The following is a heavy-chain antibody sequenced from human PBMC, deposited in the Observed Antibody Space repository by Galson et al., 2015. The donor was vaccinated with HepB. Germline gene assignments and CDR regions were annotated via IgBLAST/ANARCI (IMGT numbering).Heavy chain of an antibody. CDR2: IIPIFGTA. J-gene: IGHJ4*02. CDR3: ARDGTNRVATSPLDY. V-gene: IGHV1-69*13. CDR1: GGTFSSYA. Sequence: SVKVSCKASGGTFSSYAISWVRQAPGQGLEWMGGIIPIFGTANYAQKFQGRVTITADESTSTAYMELSSLRSEDTAVYYCARDGTNRVATSPLDYWGQGTLVTVSS. D-gene: IGHD5-12*01.